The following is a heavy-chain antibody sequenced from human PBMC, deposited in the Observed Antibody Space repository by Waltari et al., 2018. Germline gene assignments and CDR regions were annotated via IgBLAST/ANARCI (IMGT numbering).Heavy chain of an antibody. J-gene: IGHJ4*02. CDR2: IHSSGSN. CDR3: ARTFDFWSRPYYFDF. V-gene: IGHV4-30-4*08. Sequence: QVQLQESGPGLVKPAQTLSLTCTVSVDPLRRDDRYWNWIRQPPGKGLEWIGYIHSSGSNYYDPSLKSRVKISFDTSENQFSLEVSSVTAADTAVFYCARTFDFWSRPYYFDFWGPGTLVTVSS. CDR1: VDPLRRDDRY. D-gene: IGHD3-3*01.